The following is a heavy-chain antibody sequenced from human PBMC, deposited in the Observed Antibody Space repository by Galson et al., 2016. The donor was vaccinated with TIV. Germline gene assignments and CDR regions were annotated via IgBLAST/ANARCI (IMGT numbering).Heavy chain of an antibody. Sequence: LSLTCTVSGGSVTRSGFYWAWIRQSPGKGLEWLGSIYDTGSTSYNPSFRSRVTMSVDTSRNAFSLRLTSVTAADTSIYYCARHISIPALKRRHYFDPWGQGTLVTVSS. CDR2: IYDTGST. J-gene: IGHJ5*02. V-gene: IGHV4-39*01. CDR1: GGSVTRSGFY. CDR3: ARHISIPALKRRHYFDP. D-gene: IGHD2-2*02.